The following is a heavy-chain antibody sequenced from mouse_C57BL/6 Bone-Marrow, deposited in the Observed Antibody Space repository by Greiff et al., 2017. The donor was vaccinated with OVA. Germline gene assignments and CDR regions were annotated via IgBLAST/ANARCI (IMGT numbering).Heavy chain of an antibody. D-gene: IGHD1-1*01. CDR1: GYSITSGYD. CDR3: ARSSSPPYAMDY. Sequence: EVQLQESGPGMVKPSQSLSLTCTVTGYSITSGYDWHWIRHFPGNKLEWMGYISYSGSTNYNPSLTSRISITHDTSKNHFFLKLNSVTTEDTATYYCARSSSPPYAMDYWGQGTSVTVSS. J-gene: IGHJ4*01. V-gene: IGHV3-1*01. CDR2: ISYSGST.